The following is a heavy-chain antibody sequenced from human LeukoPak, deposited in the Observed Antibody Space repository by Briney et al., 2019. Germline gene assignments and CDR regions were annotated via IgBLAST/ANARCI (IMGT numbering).Heavy chain of an antibody. Sequence: SETLSLTCTVSGGSISSGDYYWSWIRQPPGKGLEWIGYIYYSGSTYYNPSLKSRVTISVDTSKNQFSLKLSSVTAADTAVYYCAREPHYYDSSGYYYYYYGMDVWGQGTTVAVSS. CDR1: GGSISSGDYY. CDR3: AREPHYYDSSGYYYYYYGMDV. D-gene: IGHD3-22*01. J-gene: IGHJ6*02. CDR2: IYYSGST. V-gene: IGHV4-30-4*01.